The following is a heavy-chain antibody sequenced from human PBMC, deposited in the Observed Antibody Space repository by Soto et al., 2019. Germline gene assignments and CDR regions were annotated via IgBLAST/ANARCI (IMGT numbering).Heavy chain of an antibody. J-gene: IGHJ4*02. D-gene: IGHD3-10*01. CDR2: ISGSGGST. V-gene: IGHV3-23*01. CDR3: AKARDYYGSGSPLDY. CDR1: GFTFSSYA. Sequence: GGSLRLSCAASGFTFSSYAMSWVRQAPGKGLEWVSAISGSGGSTYYADSVKGRFTISRDNSKNTLYLQMNSLRAEDTAVYYCAKARDYYGSGSPLDYWGQGTLVTVSS.